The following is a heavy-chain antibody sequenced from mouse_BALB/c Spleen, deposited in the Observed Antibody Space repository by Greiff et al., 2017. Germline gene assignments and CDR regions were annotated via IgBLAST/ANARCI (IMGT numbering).Heavy chain of an antibody. J-gene: IGHJ4*01. V-gene: IGHV5-17*02. CDR1: GFTFSSFG. CDR2: ISSGSSTI. Sequence: EVKVVESGGGLVQPGGSRKLSCAASGFTFSSFGMHWVRQAPEKGLEWVAYISSGSSTIYYADTVKGRFTISRDNPKNTLFLQMTSLRSEDTAMYYCARSGVRYGSSRYAMDYWGQGTSVTVSS. CDR3: ARSGVRYGSSRYAMDY. D-gene: IGHD1-1*01.